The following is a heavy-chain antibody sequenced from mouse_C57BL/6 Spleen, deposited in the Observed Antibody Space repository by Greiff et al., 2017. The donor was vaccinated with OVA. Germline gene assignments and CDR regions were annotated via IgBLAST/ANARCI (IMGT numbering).Heavy chain of an antibody. Sequence: LVESEGGLVQPGSSMKLSCTASGFTFSDYYMAWVRQVPEKGLEWVANINYDGSSTYYLDSLKSRFIISRDNAKNILYLQMSSLKSEDTATYYCARDDGNYYFDYWGQGTTLTVSS. D-gene: IGHD2-1*01. V-gene: IGHV5-16*01. J-gene: IGHJ2*01. CDR1: GFTFSDYY. CDR3: ARDDGNYYFDY. CDR2: INYDGSST.